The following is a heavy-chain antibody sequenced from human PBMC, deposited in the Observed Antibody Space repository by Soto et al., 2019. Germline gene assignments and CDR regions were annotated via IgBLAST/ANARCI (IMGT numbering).Heavy chain of an antibody. Sequence: SETMSLTCTVSGGSISSYYGSWIRQPPGKGLEWIGYIYYSGSTNYNPSLKSRVTISVDTSKNQFSLKLSSVTAEDMAVYYCARDGIGYDFWSGPFYYYDYWGQGTLVTVSS. D-gene: IGHD3-3*01. V-gene: IGHV4-59*01. J-gene: IGHJ4*02. CDR1: GGSISSYY. CDR3: ARDGIGYDFWSGPFYYYDY. CDR2: IYYSGST.